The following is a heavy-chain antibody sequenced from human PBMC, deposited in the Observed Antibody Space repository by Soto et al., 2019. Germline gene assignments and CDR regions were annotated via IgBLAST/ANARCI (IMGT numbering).Heavy chain of an antibody. D-gene: IGHD1-20*01. CDR3: ARDVTGTGNDWFDP. Sequence: GGSLRLSCAASGFTFSSYSMNWVRQAPGKGLEWVSSISSSSSYIYYADSVKGRFTISRVNAKNSLYLQMNSLRAEDTAVYYCARDVTGTGNDWFDPWGQGTLVTVSS. CDR1: GFTFSSYS. V-gene: IGHV3-21*01. J-gene: IGHJ5*02. CDR2: ISSSSSYI.